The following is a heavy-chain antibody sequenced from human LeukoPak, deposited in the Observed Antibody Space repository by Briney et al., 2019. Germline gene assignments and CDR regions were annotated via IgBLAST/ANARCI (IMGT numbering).Heavy chain of an antibody. J-gene: IGHJ4*02. Sequence: PSQTLSLTCAVSGGSLSSGSYYWSWIRQPPGKGLEWIGYIYYSGSTNYNPSLKSRVTISVDTSKNQFSLKLSSVTAADTAVYYCARFGTCSSTSCYADEAYFDYWGQGTLVTVST. CDR3: ARFGTCSSTSCYADEAYFDY. D-gene: IGHD2-2*01. V-gene: IGHV4-61*01. CDR1: GGSLSSGSYY. CDR2: IYYSGST.